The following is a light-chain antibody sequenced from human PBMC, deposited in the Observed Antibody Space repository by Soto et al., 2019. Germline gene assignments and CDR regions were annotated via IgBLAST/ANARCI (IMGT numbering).Light chain of an antibody. CDR2: GAS. V-gene: IGKV3-15*01. J-gene: IGKJ4*01. CDR3: QQYNNWPLT. CDR1: QSISGN. Sequence: EMVMTQSPATLSVSPGERATLSCRASQSISGNLAWYQQKPGQAPRLLITGASTRATGIPARFSGSGSGTEFTLTISSLQSEDFAVYYCQQYNNWPLTFGGGTKVDI.